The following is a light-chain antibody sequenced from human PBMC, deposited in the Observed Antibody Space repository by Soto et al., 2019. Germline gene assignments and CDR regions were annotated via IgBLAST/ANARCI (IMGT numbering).Light chain of an antibody. CDR1: SSGVGRYNL. Sequence: QSALTQSASVSGSPGQSITISCTGTSSGVGRYNLVSWYQQHPGTAPKLMIYEVIKRPSGVSNRFSGSKSGNTASLTISGLQGEDESDYFCCSYAGSNTVIFGGGTKVTVL. CDR3: CSYAGSNTVI. V-gene: IGLV2-23*02. J-gene: IGLJ2*01. CDR2: EVI.